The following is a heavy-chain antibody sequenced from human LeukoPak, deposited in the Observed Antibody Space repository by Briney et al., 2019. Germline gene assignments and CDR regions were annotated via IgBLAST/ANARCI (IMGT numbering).Heavy chain of an antibody. Sequence: PSETLSLTCTVSGGSISSYYWSWIRQPPGKGLEWIGYIYYSGSTNYNPSLKSRVTISVDTSKNQFSLKLSSVTAADTAVYYCARGLVPAASLYYYYYMDVWGKGTTVTISS. CDR3: ARGLVPAASLYYYYYMDV. J-gene: IGHJ6*03. V-gene: IGHV4-59*01. CDR2: IYYSGST. CDR1: GGSISSYY. D-gene: IGHD2-2*01.